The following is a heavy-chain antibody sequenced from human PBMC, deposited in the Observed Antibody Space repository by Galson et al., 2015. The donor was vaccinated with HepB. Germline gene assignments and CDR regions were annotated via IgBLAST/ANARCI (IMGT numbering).Heavy chain of an antibody. Sequence: SLRLSCAASGFTFSSYWMHWVRQAPGKGLVWVSRINSDGSSTSYADSVKGRFTISRDNAKNTLYLQMNSLRAEDTAVYYCARGAYSSGWYENFDYWGQGTLVTVSS. CDR3: ARGAYSSGWYENFDY. CDR2: INSDGSST. CDR1: GFTFSSYW. D-gene: IGHD6-19*01. J-gene: IGHJ4*02. V-gene: IGHV3-74*01.